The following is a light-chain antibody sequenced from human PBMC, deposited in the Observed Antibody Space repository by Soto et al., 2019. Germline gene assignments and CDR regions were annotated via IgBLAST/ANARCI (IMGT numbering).Light chain of an antibody. CDR1: QSVASNS. Sequence: ILLTQSPATLSLSPADRATRSCGASQSVASNSLAWYQERPGLAPTLLIYDSFSRAAGGPERFSGSGSGTELTLTISSLQYEDFAVYYCQQYNNWPPITFGQGTRLEIK. CDR2: DSF. J-gene: IGKJ5*01. V-gene: IGKV3D-20*01. CDR3: QQYNNWPPIT.